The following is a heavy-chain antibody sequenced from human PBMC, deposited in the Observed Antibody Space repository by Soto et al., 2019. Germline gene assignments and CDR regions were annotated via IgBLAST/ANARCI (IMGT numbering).Heavy chain of an antibody. J-gene: IGHJ4*02. Sequence: SETLSLTCTVSGGSIISYYCILIRQPAGKGLEWIGRIYTSGSTNYNPSLKSRVTMSVDTSKNQFSLELSSVTAADTAAYYCARVAVAGSFDYWGQGTLVTVSS. V-gene: IGHV4-4*07. CDR3: ARVAVAGSFDY. CDR1: GGSIISYY. D-gene: IGHD6-19*01. CDR2: IYTSGST.